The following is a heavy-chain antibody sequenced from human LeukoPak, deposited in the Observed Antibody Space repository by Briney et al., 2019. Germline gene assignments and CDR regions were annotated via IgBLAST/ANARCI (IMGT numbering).Heavy chain of an antibody. CDR1: GGSISSGGYY. D-gene: IGHD6-13*01. CDR2: IYHSGST. V-gene: IGHV4-30-2*01. J-gene: IGHJ5*02. Sequence: PSQTLSLTCTVSGGSISSGGYYWSWIRQPPGKGLEWIGYIYHSGSTYYNPSLKSRVTISVDRSKNQFSLKLSSVTAADTAVYYCARGRIAAAATGFDPWGQGTLVTVSS. CDR3: ARGRIAAAATGFDP.